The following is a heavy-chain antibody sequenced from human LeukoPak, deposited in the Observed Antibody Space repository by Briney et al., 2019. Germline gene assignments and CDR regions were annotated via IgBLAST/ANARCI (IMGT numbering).Heavy chain of an antibody. CDR3: ATVGGSNLSAEYLQH. D-gene: IGHD3-10*01. CDR1: GFTVSSNY. J-gene: IGHJ1*01. Sequence: GGSLRLSCAASGFTVSSNYMSWVRQAPGKGLEWVSLIYSGGSTVYEESAKGGFTISSDDSKNTLHLQMNSLRAEDTAVDYCATVGGSNLSAEYLQHWGQGTLVTVSS. CDR2: IYSGGST. V-gene: IGHV3-53*01.